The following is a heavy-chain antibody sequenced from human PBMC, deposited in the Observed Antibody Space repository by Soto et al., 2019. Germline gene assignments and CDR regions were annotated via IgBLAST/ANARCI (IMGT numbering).Heavy chain of an antibody. Sequence: PGGSLRLSCAASGFTFDDYGMSWVRQAPGKGLEWVSGINWNGGSTGYADSVKGRFTISRDNAKNSLYLQMNSLRAEDTALYYCARGGCSGGSCYSSYYYGMDVWGQGTTVTVSS. CDR3: ARGGCSGGSCYSSYYYGMDV. D-gene: IGHD2-15*01. CDR2: INWNGGST. J-gene: IGHJ6*02. CDR1: GFTFDDYG. V-gene: IGHV3-20*04.